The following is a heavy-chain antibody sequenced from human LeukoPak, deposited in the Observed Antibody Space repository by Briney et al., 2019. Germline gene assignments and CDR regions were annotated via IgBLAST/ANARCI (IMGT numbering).Heavy chain of an antibody. CDR1: GFTFSSYG. CDR2: ISYDGSNK. D-gene: IGHD7-27*01. J-gene: IGHJ4*02. Sequence: GRSLRLSCAASGFTFSSYGMHWVRQAPGKGLEWVAVISYDGSNKYYADSVKGRFTISRDNSKNTLYLQMNSLRAEDTAVYYCASIPELGLFDYWGQGTLVTVSS. CDR3: ASIPELGLFDY. V-gene: IGHV3-30*03.